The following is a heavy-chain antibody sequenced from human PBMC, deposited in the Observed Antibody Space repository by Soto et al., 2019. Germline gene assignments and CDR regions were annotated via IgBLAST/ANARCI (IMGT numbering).Heavy chain of an antibody. J-gene: IGHJ6*02. V-gene: IGHV4-39*01. CDR2: IYYSGST. CDR3: ARLRLELLWFGESPYYYGMDV. Sequence: NPSETLSRTCTVSGGSISSSSYYWGWIRQPAGKGLEWIGSIYYSGSTYYNPSLKSRVTISVDTSKNQFSLKLSSVTAADTAVYYCARLRLELLWFGESPYYYGMDVWGQGTTVT. D-gene: IGHD3-10*01. CDR1: GGSISSSSYY.